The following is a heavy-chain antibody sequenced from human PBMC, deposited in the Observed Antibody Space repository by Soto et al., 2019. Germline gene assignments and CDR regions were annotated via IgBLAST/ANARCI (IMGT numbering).Heavy chain of an antibody. V-gene: IGHV4-30-4*01. J-gene: IGHJ5*02. CDR1: GGFVNSVNNY. D-gene: IGHD3-3*01. CDR3: ARVPFSSFGVADPPAGWFDP. Sequence: SETLSLTCTVSGGFVNSVNNYWSWIRQPPGKGLEWLGYIFYTGSTYYNPSLRSRITISIDTSKNRFSLKLTSVTAADTAVYYCARVPFSSFGVADPPAGWFDPWGQGTRVTVAS. CDR2: IFYTGST.